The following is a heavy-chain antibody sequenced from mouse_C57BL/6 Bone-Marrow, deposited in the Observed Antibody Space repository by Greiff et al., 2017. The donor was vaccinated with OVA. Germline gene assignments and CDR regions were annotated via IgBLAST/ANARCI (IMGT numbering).Heavy chain of an antibody. CDR1: GYTFTSYW. Sequence: VQLQQPGAELVKPGASVKLSCKASGYTFTSYWMHWVKQRPGRGLEWIGRIDPNSGGTKYNEKFKSKATLTVDKPSSTAYMQLSSLTSEDSAVYYCATITTVVATKAGTDAMDYWGQGTSVTVSS. V-gene: IGHV1-72*01. D-gene: IGHD1-1*01. CDR3: ATITTVVATKAGTDAMDY. CDR2: IDPNSGGT. J-gene: IGHJ4*01.